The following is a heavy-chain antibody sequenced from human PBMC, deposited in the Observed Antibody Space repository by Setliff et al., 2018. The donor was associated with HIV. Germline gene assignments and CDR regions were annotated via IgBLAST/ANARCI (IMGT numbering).Heavy chain of an antibody. CDR2: IYHSGST. Sequence: NPSETLSLTCAVSGYSISSGYYWGWIRQPPGKGLEWIGSIYHSGSTYYNPSLKSRVTISLDTSKNQFSLKLTSVTAADTAVYYCAREDYYYYGMDVWGKGTTVTVSS. V-gene: IGHV4-38-2*02. CDR1: GYSISSGYY. CDR3: AREDYYYYGMDV. J-gene: IGHJ6*04.